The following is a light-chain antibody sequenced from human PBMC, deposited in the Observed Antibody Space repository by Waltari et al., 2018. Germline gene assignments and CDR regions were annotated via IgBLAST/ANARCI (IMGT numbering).Light chain of an antibody. CDR3: QQFISYPYI. CDR2: DAS. J-gene: IGKJ2*01. V-gene: IGKV1-13*02. Sequence: IQLTRSPSSLSASLGDRFTITCRASQGINTALAWYQQKPGKAPNLLIYDASNLESGVPARFSGSGSGTDFSLTISSLQPEDFATYYCQQFISYPYIFGQGTKLEIK. CDR1: QGINTA.